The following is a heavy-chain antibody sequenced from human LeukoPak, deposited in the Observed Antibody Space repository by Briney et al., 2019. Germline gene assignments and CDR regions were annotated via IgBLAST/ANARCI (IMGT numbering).Heavy chain of an antibody. Sequence: GGSLRLSCAASGFIFSSYGMSWVRQAPGKGLEWVSAISGSGGSTYYADSVKGRFTISRDNSKNTLYLQMNSLRAEDTAVYYCAKDRRGHDSSGYYYLEYFQYWGQGTLVTVSS. CDR3: AKDRRGHDSSGYYYLEYFQY. CDR1: GFIFSSYG. V-gene: IGHV3-23*01. J-gene: IGHJ1*01. CDR2: ISGSGGST. D-gene: IGHD3-22*01.